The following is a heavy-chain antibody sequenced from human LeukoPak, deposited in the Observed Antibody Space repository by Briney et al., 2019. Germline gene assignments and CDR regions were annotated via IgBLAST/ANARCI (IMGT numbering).Heavy chain of an antibody. CDR1: GFTFSSYG. V-gene: IGHV3-33*06. CDR3: ANAFSGYYYYGMDV. J-gene: IGHJ6*02. D-gene: IGHD2-15*01. CDR2: IWYDGSNK. Sequence: GRSLRLSCAASGFTFSSYGMHWVRQAPGKGLEWVAVIWYDGSNKYYADSVKGRFTISRDNSKNTLYLQMNSLRAEDTAVYYCANAFSGYYYYGMDVWGQGTTVTVSS.